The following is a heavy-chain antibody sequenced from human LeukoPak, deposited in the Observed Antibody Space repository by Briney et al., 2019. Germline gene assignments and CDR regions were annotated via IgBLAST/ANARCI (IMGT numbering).Heavy chain of an antibody. V-gene: IGHV1-18*01. D-gene: IGHD6-13*01. CDR3: ARDVGDSSSWYFDY. CDR1: GYTFTSYG. CDR2: TSAYNGNT. J-gene: IGHJ4*02. Sequence: ASVKVSCKASGYTFTSYGISWVRQAPGQGLEWMGWTSAYNGNTNYAQKLQGRVTMTTDTSTSTAYMELRSLRSDDTAVYYCARDVGDSSSWYFDYWGQGTLVTVSS.